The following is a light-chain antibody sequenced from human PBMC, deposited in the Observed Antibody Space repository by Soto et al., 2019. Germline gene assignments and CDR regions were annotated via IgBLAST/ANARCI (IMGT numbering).Light chain of an antibody. CDR1: QSISKW. V-gene: IGKV1-5*01. CDR3: QQYNTYPTTT. Sequence: DFQMIQSPSTLSASVGDRVTITCRARQSISKWLAWYQQKSGKAPKLLIFDASNLQSGVPSRFSGTGSGTEFTLTISSLQPDDFATYYCQQYNTYPTTTFGLGTKVEIK. J-gene: IGKJ1*01. CDR2: DAS.